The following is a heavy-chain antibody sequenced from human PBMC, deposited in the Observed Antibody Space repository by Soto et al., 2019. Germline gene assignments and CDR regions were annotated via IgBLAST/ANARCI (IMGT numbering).Heavy chain of an antibody. CDR1: GFTFSKYW. V-gene: IGHV3-7*01. J-gene: IGHJ5*02. CDR2: IKQDGSEK. D-gene: IGHD6-13*01. Sequence: GGSLRLSCAASGFTFSKYWMSWVRQAPGKGLEWVANIKQDGSEKYYVDSVKGRFTISRDNAKNSLSLQMNSLRAEDTAVYYCARVPVIIAAGTAWFHPWGQGTLVTVSS. CDR3: ARVPVIIAAGTAWFHP.